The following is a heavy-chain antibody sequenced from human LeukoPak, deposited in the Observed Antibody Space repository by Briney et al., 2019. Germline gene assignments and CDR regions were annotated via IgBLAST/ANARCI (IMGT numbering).Heavy chain of an antibody. CDR1: GYTFTSYG. CDR2: ISAYNGNT. V-gene: IGHV1-18*01. J-gene: IGHJ6*02. Sequence: ASVKVSCKASGYTFTSYGISWVRQAPGQGLEWMGWISAYNGNTNYAQRLQGRATMTTDTSTSTAYMELRSLRSDDTAVYYCAKNKTIDGMDAWGQGTTVTVSS. D-gene: IGHD1-7*01. CDR3: AKNKTIDGMDA.